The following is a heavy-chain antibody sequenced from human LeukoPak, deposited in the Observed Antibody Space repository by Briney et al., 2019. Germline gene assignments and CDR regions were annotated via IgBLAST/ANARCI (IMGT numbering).Heavy chain of an antibody. Sequence: SGTLSLTCTVSGGSISSDYWSWIRQPLGEGLEWIGYIYYSGSTNYNPSLKSRVTISVDTSKNQFSLKLSSVTAADTAVYYCARVGMYDSSGYYSIGLNYWGQGTLVTVSS. CDR1: GGSISSDY. D-gene: IGHD3-22*01. CDR3: ARVGMYDSSGYYSIGLNY. J-gene: IGHJ4*02. V-gene: IGHV4-59*01. CDR2: IYYSGST.